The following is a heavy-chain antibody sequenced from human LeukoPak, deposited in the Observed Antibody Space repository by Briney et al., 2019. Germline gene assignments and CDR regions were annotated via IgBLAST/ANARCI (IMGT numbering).Heavy chain of an antibody. Sequence: SQTLSLTCAISGYSVSSDTTAWNWVRQSPPRGLDWLGRAYYTSKWITNYAVSVRSRITVNPNTSNNQLSLQLNSVTPEDTAVYYCARGYWAHGMNVWGPGTTVTVSS. CDR2: AYYTSKWIT. CDR1: GYSVSSDTTA. D-gene: IGHD6-13*01. J-gene: IGHJ6*02. CDR3: ARGYWAHGMNV. V-gene: IGHV6-1*01.